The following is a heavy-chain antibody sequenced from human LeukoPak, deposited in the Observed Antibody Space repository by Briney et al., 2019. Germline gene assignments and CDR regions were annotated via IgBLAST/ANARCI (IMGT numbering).Heavy chain of an antibody. D-gene: IGHD6-13*01. J-gene: IGHJ5*02. Sequence: SETLSLTCTVSGGSISSYYWSWVRQPPGKGLEWIGYIYYSGSTNYNPSLKSRVTISVDTSKNQFSLKLSSVTAADTAVYYCARGYSSSWYQLNWFDPWGQGTPVTVSS. CDR1: GGSISSYY. CDR2: IYYSGST. CDR3: ARGYSSSWYQLNWFDP. V-gene: IGHV4-59*08.